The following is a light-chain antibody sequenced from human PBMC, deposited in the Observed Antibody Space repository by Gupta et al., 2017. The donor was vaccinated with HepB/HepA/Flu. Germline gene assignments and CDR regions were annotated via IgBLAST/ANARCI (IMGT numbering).Light chain of an antibody. Sequence: DIVMTQSPDSLAVSLGERATIDCKSSQNLLYSSNNKNYLAWYQQKPGQPPRLLIYWASTRESGVPDRFRGSGSGKDFTLTISSLQAEDVAVYYCQQYYSSLWTFGRGTKVEIK. V-gene: IGKV4-1*01. CDR2: WAS. J-gene: IGKJ1*01. CDR3: QQYYSSLWT. CDR1: QNLLYSSNNKNY.